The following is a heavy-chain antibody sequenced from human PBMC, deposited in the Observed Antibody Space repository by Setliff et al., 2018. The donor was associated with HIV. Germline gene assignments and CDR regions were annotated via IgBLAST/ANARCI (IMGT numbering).Heavy chain of an antibody. V-gene: IGHV3-23*01. CDR1: GFIFSRHA. J-gene: IGHJ6*03. Sequence: PSETLRLSCEASGFIFSRHAMNWVRQAPGKGLEWISAISGSGRDTYYSDSVKGRFTISRDNSKDTLYLEMNSLRVDNTAVYYCAKDLPGYDSCGNYYYYMDVWGKGTSVTVSS. CDR2: ISGSGRDT. CDR3: AKDLPGYDSCGNYYYYMDV. D-gene: IGHD3-16*01.